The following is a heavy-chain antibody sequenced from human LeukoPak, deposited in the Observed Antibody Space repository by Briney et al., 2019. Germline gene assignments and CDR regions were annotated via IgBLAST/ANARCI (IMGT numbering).Heavy chain of an antibody. CDR2: IHYSGGT. D-gene: IGHD3-10*01. J-gene: IGHJ4*02. CDR3: ARAGGYYTSGNYLGY. Sequence: PSETLSLTCTVSGGSISSYYWSWIRQPPGKGLEWIGYIHYSGGTTYYNPSLKSRVTISVDTSKNQFSLSLSSVTAADTAVYYCARAGGYYTSGNYLGYWGQGTLVTVSS. CDR1: GGSISSYY. V-gene: IGHV4-59*08.